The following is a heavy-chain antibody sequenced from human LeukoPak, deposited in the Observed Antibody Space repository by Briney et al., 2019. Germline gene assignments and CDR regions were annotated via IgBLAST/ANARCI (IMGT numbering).Heavy chain of an antibody. CDR3: ARAGRIAAAV. Sequence: PSETLSLTCAVYGGSFSGYYWSWIRQPPGKGLEWIGEINHSGSTNYNPSLKSRVTISVDTSKNQFSLKLSSVTAADTAVYYCARAGRIAAAVWGQGTMVTVSP. CDR1: GGSFSGYY. CDR2: INHSGST. D-gene: IGHD6-13*01. V-gene: IGHV4-34*01. J-gene: IGHJ3*01.